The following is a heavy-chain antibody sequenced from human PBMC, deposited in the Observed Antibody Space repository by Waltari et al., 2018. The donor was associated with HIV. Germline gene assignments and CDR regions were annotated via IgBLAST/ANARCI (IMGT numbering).Heavy chain of an antibody. D-gene: IGHD4-17*01. J-gene: IGHJ4*02. CDR1: GLTLRSYS. Sequence: EVQLVESGGGLVKPGGSLRLSCEASGLTLRSYSMNWVRQAPGKGLEWVSSISSSSTFIYYADSVKGRFTISRDNTKNSLYLQMNSLRAEDTAVYYCARDRQGTVTKDFDYWGQGTLVTVSS. CDR2: ISSSSTFI. CDR3: ARDRQGTVTKDFDY. V-gene: IGHV3-21*01.